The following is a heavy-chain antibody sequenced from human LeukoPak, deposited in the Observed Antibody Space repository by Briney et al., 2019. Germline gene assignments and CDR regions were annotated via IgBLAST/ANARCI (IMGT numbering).Heavy chain of an antibody. V-gene: IGHV3-23*01. CDR3: AASGYNYYDYYYMDV. CDR1: GFTFSSYA. CDR2: ISGSGGST. Sequence: GGSLRLSCAASGFTFSSYAMSWVRQAPGKGLEWVSAISGSGGSTYYADSVKGRFTVSRDNAKNSLYLQMNSLRAEDTAVYYCAASGYNYYDYYYMDVWGKGTTVTISS. J-gene: IGHJ6*03. D-gene: IGHD5-12*01.